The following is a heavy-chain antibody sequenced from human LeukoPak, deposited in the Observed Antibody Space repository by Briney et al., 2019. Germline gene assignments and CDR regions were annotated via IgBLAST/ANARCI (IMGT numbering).Heavy chain of an antibody. CDR1: GGSISSYY. V-gene: IGHV4-59*08. Sequence: SETLSLTCTVSGGSISSYYWSWIRQPPGKGLEWIGYIYYSGSTNYNPSLKSRVTISVDTSKNQFSLKPSSVTAADTAVYYCARLSYGDYDYYYYYMDVWGKGTTVTVSS. CDR2: IYYSGST. CDR3: ARLSYGDYDYYYYYMDV. D-gene: IGHD4-17*01. J-gene: IGHJ6*03.